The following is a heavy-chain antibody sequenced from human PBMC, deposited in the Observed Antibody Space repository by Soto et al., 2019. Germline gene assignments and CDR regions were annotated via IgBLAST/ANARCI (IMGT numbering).Heavy chain of an antibody. V-gene: IGHV4-30-2*01. J-gene: IGHJ4*02. CDR3: ARAEGLVAVAADY. CDR2: SYHSGST. CDR1: GGSISSGGYA. D-gene: IGHD6-19*01. Sequence: QLQLQESGSGLVKPSQTLSLTCAVSGGSISSGGYAWSWIRQPPGKGLEWIGYSYHSGSTYYNPSLKSRVTISVDRSKNQFSLKLSSVTAADTAVYYCARAEGLVAVAADYWGQGTLVTVSS.